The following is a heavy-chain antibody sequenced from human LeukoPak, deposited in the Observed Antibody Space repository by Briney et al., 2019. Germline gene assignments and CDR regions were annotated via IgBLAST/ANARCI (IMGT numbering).Heavy chain of an antibody. V-gene: IGHV3-48*02. CDR2: ISSSSSTI. CDR1: GFTFSSYS. CDR3: ARVYDGYSYGGYYYYYYYGMDV. D-gene: IGHD5-18*01. Sequence: GGSLRLSCAASGFTFSSYSMNWVRQAPGKGLEWVSYISSSSSTIYYADSVKGRFTISRDNAKNSLYLQMNSLRDEDTAVYYCARVYDGYSYGGYYYYYYYGMDVWGQGTTVTVSS. J-gene: IGHJ6*02.